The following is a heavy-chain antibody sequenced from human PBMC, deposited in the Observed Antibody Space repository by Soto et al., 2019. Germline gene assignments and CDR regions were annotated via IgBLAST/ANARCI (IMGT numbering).Heavy chain of an antibody. CDR3: ARESPVYSSSWYNWFDP. J-gene: IGHJ5*02. CDR2: IYYSGST. CDR1: GGSISSYY. D-gene: IGHD6-13*01. V-gene: IGHV4-59*01. Sequence: PSETLSLTCTVSGGSISSYYWSWIRQPPGKGLEWIGDIYYSGSTNYNPSLKSRVTISVDTSKHQFPLKLSSVTAADTAVYYCARESPVYSSSWYNWFDPWGQGTLVTVSS.